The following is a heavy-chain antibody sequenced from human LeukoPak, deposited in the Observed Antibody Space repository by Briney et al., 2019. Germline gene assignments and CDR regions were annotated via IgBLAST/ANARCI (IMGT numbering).Heavy chain of an antibody. V-gene: IGHV3-15*01. CDR2: IKSKIDGGTT. D-gene: IGHD3/OR15-3a*01. Sequence: GGSLRLSCAASGFTFSNAWMSWVRQAPGRGLEWVGRIKSKIDGGTTDYAAPVKGRFTISRDDSKNTLYLQMNSLKTEDTAVYYCTTGLQDWLSRELWGQGTLVTVSS. J-gene: IGHJ4*02. CDR1: GFTFSNAW. CDR3: TTGLQDWLSREL.